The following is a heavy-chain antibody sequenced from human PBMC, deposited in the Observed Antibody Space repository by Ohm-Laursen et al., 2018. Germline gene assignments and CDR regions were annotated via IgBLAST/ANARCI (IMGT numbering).Heavy chain of an antibody. CDR1: GFTFSNYW. Sequence: SLRLSCAASGFTFSNYWMHWVRQGPGKGLVWLSGIKGDGGKINYADSVKGRFTISRDNAKNTLYLQMNSVRVEDTAVYYCVGDDSGSSWYGRRGVRQWGQGTLVTVSS. J-gene: IGHJ4*02. CDR2: IKGDGGKI. V-gene: IGHV3-74*01. CDR3: VGDDSGSSWYGRRGVRQ. D-gene: IGHD6-13*01.